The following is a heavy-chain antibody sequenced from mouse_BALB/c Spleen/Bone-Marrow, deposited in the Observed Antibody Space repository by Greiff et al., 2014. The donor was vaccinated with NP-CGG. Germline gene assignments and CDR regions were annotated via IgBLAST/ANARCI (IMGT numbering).Heavy chain of an antibody. Sequence: VQLKQSGAELVKPGASVKLSCTASGFNIKDTYMHWVKQRPEQGLEWIGRIDPANGNTKYDPKFQGKATITADTSSNTAYLQLXXXXSEXTAVYYCARYRLGTYFDYWGQGTTLTVSS. J-gene: IGHJ2*01. CDR3: ARYRLGTYFDY. D-gene: IGHD1-2*01. CDR2: IDPANGNT. CDR1: GFNIKDTY. V-gene: IGHV14-3*02.